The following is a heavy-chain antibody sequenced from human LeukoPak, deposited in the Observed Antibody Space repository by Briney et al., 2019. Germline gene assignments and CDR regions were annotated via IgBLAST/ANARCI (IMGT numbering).Heavy chain of an antibody. CDR3: VRKNRDFNAAFDI. D-gene: IGHD1-14*01. J-gene: IGHJ3*02. Sequence: GGSLRLSCAASGFTVSNNYMSWVRQAPGKGLEWVSISYSDSNTNYADSVKGRFTISKDTSQNTLSLQMNSLRAEDTAVYYCVRKNRDFNAAFDIWGQGTVVTVSS. V-gene: IGHV3-53*01. CDR2: SYSDSNT. CDR1: GFTVSNNY.